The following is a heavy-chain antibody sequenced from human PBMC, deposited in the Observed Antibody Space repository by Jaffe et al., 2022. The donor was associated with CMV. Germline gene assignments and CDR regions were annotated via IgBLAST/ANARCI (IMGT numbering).Heavy chain of an antibody. Sequence: QLQLQESGPGLVKPSETLSLTCTVSGGSISSSSYYWGWIRQPPGKGLEWIGSIYYSGSTYYNPSLKSRVTISVDTSKNQFSLKLSSVTAADTAVYYCARTLTSYYDSSGYLTFYYFDYWGQGTLVTVSS. CDR1: GGSISSSSYY. CDR2: IYYSGST. CDR3: ARTLTSYYDSSGYLTFYYFDY. D-gene: IGHD3-22*01. V-gene: IGHV4-39*01. J-gene: IGHJ4*02.